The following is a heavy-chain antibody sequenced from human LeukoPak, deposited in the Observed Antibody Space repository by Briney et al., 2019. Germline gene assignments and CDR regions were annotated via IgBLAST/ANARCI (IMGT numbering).Heavy chain of an antibody. CDR3: ASGCSSTSCYRGRDY. D-gene: IGHD2-2*01. CDR2: ISSSSSYI. Sequence: GGSLRLSCAASGFTFSSYSMNWVRQAPGKGLEWVSSISSSSSYIYYADSVKGRFTISRDNAKNSLHLQMNSLRAEDTAVYYCASGCSSTSCYRGRDYWGQGTLVTVSS. J-gene: IGHJ4*02. CDR1: GFTFSSYS. V-gene: IGHV3-21*01.